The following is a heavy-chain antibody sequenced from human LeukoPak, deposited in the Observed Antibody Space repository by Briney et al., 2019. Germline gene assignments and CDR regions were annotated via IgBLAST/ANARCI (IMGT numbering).Heavy chain of an antibody. Sequence: SQTLSLTCAVSGGSISSGGHSWSWLRQPPGKGLEWIGYIYHSGSTYYNPSLKSRVTISVDRSKNQFSLKLSSVTAADTAVYYCARGRPDYYDSSGPPDAFDIWGQGTMVTVSS. V-gene: IGHV4-30-2*01. CDR2: IYHSGST. CDR1: GGSISSGGHS. D-gene: IGHD3-22*01. J-gene: IGHJ3*02. CDR3: ARGRPDYYDSSGPPDAFDI.